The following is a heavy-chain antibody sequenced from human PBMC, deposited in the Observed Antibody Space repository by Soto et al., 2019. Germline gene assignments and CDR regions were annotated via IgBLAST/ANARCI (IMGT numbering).Heavy chain of an antibody. CDR2: IDSYGSAT. Sequence: PWGSLGLACAASGFTFSRYWMHWVRQAPGKGLVWVSSIDSYGSATSQVDSVEGRFTISRDNANNTLYLQMNSLRAEDTAVYYCARVWVEGLHLTPPTHXRGQATLVTLS. V-gene: IGHV3-74*01. CDR3: ARVWVEGLHLTPPTHX. J-gene: IGHJ4*02. CDR1: GFTFSRYW. D-gene: IGHD3-3*01.